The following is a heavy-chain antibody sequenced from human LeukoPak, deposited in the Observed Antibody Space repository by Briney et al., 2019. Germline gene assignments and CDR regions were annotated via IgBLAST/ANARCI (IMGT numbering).Heavy chain of an antibody. J-gene: IGHJ6*03. CDR3: ATNKFGELLPDYYYMDV. Sequence: ASVKVSCKASGGTFSSYAISWVRQAPGQGLEWMGWISAYNGNTNYAQKLQGRVTMTTDTSTSTAYMELRSLRSDDTAVYYCATNKFGELLPDYYYMDVWGEGTTVTISS. CDR2: ISAYNGNT. V-gene: IGHV1-18*01. D-gene: IGHD3-10*01. CDR1: GGTFSSYA.